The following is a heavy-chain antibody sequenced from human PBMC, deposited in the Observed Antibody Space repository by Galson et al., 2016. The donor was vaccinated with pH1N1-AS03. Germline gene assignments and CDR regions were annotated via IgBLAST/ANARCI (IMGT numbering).Heavy chain of an antibody. V-gene: IGHV3-64*01. CDR2: ISGNGFST. J-gene: IGHJ4*02. Sequence: SLRLSCAAAGFTFSSYAMYWVRQAPGKGLEYVSVISGNGFSTYYANSVKGRFTISRDNSKNTLYIQMGSLRTEDMAVYYFAGGPVSYSNYWFPPPDYWGQGTLVTVSS. CDR3: AGGPVSYSNYWFPPPDY. CDR1: GFTFSSYA. D-gene: IGHD6-13*01.